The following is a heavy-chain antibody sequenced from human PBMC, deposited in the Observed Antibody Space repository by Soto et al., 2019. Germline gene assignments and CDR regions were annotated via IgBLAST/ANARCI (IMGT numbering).Heavy chain of an antibody. CDR2: IKSKTDGGTT. Sequence: EVQLVESGGCLVKPGGSLRLSCAASGFTFSNAWMSWVRQAPGKGREWVGRIKSKTDGGTTDYAEPVKGRFTISRDDSKNTLYLQMNSLKTEDTAVYYCTTGLRYSSSSDYWGQGTMVTVSS. CDR3: TTGLRYSSSSDY. V-gene: IGHV3-15*01. D-gene: IGHD6-6*01. CDR1: GFTFSNAW. J-gene: IGHJ4*02.